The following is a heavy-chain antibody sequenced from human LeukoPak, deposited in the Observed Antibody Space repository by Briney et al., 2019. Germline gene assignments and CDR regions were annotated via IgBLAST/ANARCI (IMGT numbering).Heavy chain of an antibody. CDR2: INHSGST. CDR3: ARGRRITMVRGVMLCYYYGMDV. Sequence: SETLSLTCAVYGGSFSGYYWSWLRQPPGKGLEWIGEINHSGSTNYNPSLKRRVTISVDTSKNQFSLKLSSVTAADTAVYYCARGRRITMVRGVMLCYYYGMDVWGQGTTVTVSS. V-gene: IGHV4-34*01. CDR1: GGSFSGYY. D-gene: IGHD3-10*01. J-gene: IGHJ6*02.